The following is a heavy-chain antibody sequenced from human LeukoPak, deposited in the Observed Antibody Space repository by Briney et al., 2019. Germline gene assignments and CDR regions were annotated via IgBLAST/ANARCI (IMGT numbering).Heavy chain of an antibody. J-gene: IGHJ4*02. CDR2: INKDGIEK. D-gene: IGHD3-10*01. Sequence: PGGSLRLSCVTSGFSFSSHWMSWVRQAPWKGLEWVAHINKDGIEKNSVDSVKGRFTISRDNAKNSLYLQMNSLRAEDTAVYFCASLFSGSYYDGYYFHYWGQGTLVTVSS. V-gene: IGHV3-7*01. CDR3: ASLFSGSYYDGYYFHY. CDR1: GFSFSSHW.